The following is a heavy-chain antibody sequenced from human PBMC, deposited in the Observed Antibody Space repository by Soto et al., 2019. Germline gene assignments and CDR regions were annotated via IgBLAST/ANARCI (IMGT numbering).Heavy chain of an antibody. CDR1: GGSISSYY. J-gene: IGHJ4*02. CDR2: IYYSEST. Sequence: QVQLQESGPGLVKPSETLSLTCTVSGGSISSYYWSWIRQPPGKGLEWIGFIYYSESTNYNPSLQSRVTISVDTSKNQFSLRLTSVTAADTAVYYCARAVEMYASGWSYFDYWGQGNLVTVSS. CDR3: ARAVEMYASGWSYFDY. V-gene: IGHV4-59*01. D-gene: IGHD6-19*01.